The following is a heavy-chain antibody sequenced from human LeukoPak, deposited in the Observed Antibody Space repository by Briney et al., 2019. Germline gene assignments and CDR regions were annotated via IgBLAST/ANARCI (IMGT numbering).Heavy chain of an antibody. CDR3: ARTYGSGSLDY. CDR2: IKQDGSEK. D-gene: IGHD2-15*01. V-gene: IGHV3-7*01. CDR1: GFTFSSYW. J-gene: IGHJ4*02. Sequence: GGSLRLSCAASGFTFSSYWMSWVRQAPGKGLEWVANIKQDGSEKYYVDSVKGRFTISRDNAKNSVYLQMNSLRAEDTAVYYCARTYGSGSLDYGGQGTLVTVSS.